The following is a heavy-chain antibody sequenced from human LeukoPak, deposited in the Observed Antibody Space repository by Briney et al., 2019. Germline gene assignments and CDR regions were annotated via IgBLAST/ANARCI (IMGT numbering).Heavy chain of an antibody. D-gene: IGHD6-19*01. CDR2: INHSGST. Sequence: PSETLSLTCAVYGGSFSGYYWSWIRQPPGKGLEWIGEINHSGSTNYNPSLKSRVTISVDTSKNQFSLKLSSVTAADTAVYYCAGSSGWSKPWYFDLWGRGTLVTVSS. J-gene: IGHJ2*01. V-gene: IGHV4-34*01. CDR3: AGSSGWSKPWYFDL. CDR1: GGSFSGYY.